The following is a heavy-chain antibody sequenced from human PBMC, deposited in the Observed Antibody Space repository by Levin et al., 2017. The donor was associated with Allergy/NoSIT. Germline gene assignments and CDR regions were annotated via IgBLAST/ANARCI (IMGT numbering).Heavy chain of an antibody. CDR3: AKDPEPWIHKTRFDY. Sequence: PGGSLRLSCAASGFTFSSYAMTWVRQAPGKGLEWVSAITGSGGSTYYADSVKGRFTISRDNSKNTLYLRMNSLRAEDTAVYYCAKDPEPWIHKTRFDYWGQGTLVTVSS. CDR1: GFTFSSYA. CDR2: ITGSGGST. D-gene: IGHD5-18*01. J-gene: IGHJ4*02. V-gene: IGHV3-23*01.